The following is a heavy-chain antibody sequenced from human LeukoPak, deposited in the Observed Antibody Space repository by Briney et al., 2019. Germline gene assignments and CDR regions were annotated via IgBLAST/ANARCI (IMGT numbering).Heavy chain of an antibody. J-gene: IGHJ4*02. CDR2: INSRGSKI. V-gene: IGHV3-11*04. CDR1: GFTLSDYY. D-gene: IGHD6-13*01. Sequence: GSLLLSCAAPGFTLSDYYMSWIRQTPGKGLEWVSYINSRGSKIYNADSVKGRFTLSRDNDKNSLYLQMNSLRGVDTAVYYCARVFWGQQLVEPFDYWGQGTLVTVSS. CDR3: ARVFWGQQLVEPFDY.